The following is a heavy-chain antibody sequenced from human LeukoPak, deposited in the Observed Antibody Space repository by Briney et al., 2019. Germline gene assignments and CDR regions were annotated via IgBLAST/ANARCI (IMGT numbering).Heavy chain of an antibody. CDR1: GGSFSGYY. Sequence: SETLSLTCSVYGGSFSGYYWSWIRQPPGKGLEWIGEINHSGSTNYNSSLKSRVTISLDTSEKQFSLKLSSVTAADTAVYYCASTERCSTTCPLDYWGQGTLVTVSS. CDR3: ASTERCSTTCPLDY. CDR2: INHSGST. V-gene: IGHV4-34*01. J-gene: IGHJ4*02. D-gene: IGHD2-2*01.